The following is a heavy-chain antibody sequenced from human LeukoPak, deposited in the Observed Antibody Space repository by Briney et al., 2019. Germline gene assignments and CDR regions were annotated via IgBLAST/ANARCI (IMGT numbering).Heavy chain of an antibody. CDR2: ISSSGSTI. Sequence: PGGSLRLSCAASGFTFSSYEMNWVRQAPGKGLEWVPYISSSGSTIYYADSVKGRFTISRDNAKNSLYLQMNSLRAEDTAVYYCARDQVQGKWSLAPRRNYFDYWGQGTLVTVSS. J-gene: IGHJ4*02. V-gene: IGHV3-48*03. CDR3: ARDQVQGKWSLAPRRNYFDY. CDR1: GFTFSSYE. D-gene: IGHD3-22*01.